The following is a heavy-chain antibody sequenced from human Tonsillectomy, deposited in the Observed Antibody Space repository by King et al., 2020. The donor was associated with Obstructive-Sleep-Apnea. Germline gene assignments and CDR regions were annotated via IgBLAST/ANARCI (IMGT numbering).Heavy chain of an antibody. J-gene: IGHJ4*02. CDR3: ARHRGVEDYGGYGDYFDY. V-gene: IGHV4-59*08. D-gene: IGHD5-12*01. Sequence: QLQESGPGLVKPSETLSLTCTVSGDSISDYYWSWIRQPPGKGLEWIGYMYYSGNTNYNPSLNSRVTISVDTSKIHFSLRLSPVTAADTAVYYCARHRGVEDYGGYGDYFDYWGQGTPVTVSS. CDR2: MYYSGNT. CDR1: GDSISDYY.